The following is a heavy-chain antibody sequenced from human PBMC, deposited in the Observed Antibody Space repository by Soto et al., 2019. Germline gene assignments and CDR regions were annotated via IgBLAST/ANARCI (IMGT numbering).Heavy chain of an antibody. V-gene: IGHV4-39*01. J-gene: IGHJ6*02. CDR1: GGSISSSSYY. CDR2: IYYSGST. Sequence: SETLSLTCTVSGGSISSSSYYWGWIRQPPGKGLEWIGSIYYSGSTYYNPSLKSRVTISVDTSKNQFSLKLSSVTAADTAVYYCARRPDTAMDLYYYYGMDVWGQGTTVTVSS. D-gene: IGHD5-18*01. CDR3: ARRPDTAMDLYYYYGMDV.